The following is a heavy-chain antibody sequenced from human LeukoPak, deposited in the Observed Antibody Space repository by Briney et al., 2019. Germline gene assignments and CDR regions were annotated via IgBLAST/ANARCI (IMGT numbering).Heavy chain of an antibody. CDR3: ARGYCSSTSCLYFDY. CDR1: GGSFSGYY. CDR2: INHSGST. Sequence: SETLSLTCAVYGGSFSGYYWSWIRQPPGKGLEWIGEINHSGSTNYNPSLKSRVTISVDTSKNQFSLKLSSVTAADTAVYYCARGYCSSTSCLYFDYWGQGTLVTVSS. D-gene: IGHD2-2*01. J-gene: IGHJ4*02. V-gene: IGHV4-34*01.